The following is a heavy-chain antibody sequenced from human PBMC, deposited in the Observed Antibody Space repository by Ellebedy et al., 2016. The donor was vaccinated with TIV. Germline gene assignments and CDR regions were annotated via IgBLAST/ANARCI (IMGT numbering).Heavy chain of an antibody. D-gene: IGHD1-26*01. V-gene: IGHV1-18*01. J-gene: IGHJ5*02. CDR2: IRVYNGDS. CDR1: GGTFTTYG. Sequence: ASVKVSXKASGGTFTTYGISWVRQAPGQGLEWMGWIRVYNGDSNYAQKLQGRVSLTTDTSTSTAYMELRSLGSDDTAVYYCARDTAGRGRFDPWGQGTLVTVSS. CDR3: ARDTAGRGRFDP.